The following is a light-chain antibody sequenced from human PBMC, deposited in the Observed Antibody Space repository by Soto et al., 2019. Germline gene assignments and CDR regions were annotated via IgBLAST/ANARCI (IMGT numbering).Light chain of an antibody. Sequence: EIVLTQSPATLSLSPGERATLSCRASQSVSNHLAWYQQTPGQAPRLLIYDASKRATGIPARFSGSGSGTDSTLTISSLEPEDFAVYYCQLRNSWPPVFTFGPGTKVDIK. CDR2: DAS. J-gene: IGKJ3*01. V-gene: IGKV3-11*01. CDR3: QLRNSWPPVFT. CDR1: QSVSNH.